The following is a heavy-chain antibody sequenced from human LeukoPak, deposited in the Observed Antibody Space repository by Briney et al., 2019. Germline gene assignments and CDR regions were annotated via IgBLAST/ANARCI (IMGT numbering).Heavy chain of an antibody. CDR2: INPSGGST. CDR1: GYTFTSNY. J-gene: IGHJ4*02. D-gene: IGHD2-2*01. CDR3: AREPSYCSSTSCPTNYLDY. V-gene: IGHV1-46*01. Sequence: GASVKVSCKAFGYTFTSNYMHWVRQAPGQGLEWMGIINPSGGSTSYAQKFQGRVTMTRDMSTSTVYMELSSLRSEDTAVYYCAREPSYCSSTSCPTNYLDYWGQGTLVTVSS.